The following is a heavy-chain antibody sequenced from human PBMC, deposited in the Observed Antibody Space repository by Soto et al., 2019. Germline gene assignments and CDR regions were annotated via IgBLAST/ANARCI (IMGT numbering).Heavy chain of an antibody. CDR1: GFTFRNYW. V-gene: IGHV3-74*01. CDR3: ASNYAYAEGYYFYGIDV. Sequence: GSLRLSCAASGFTFRNYWMHWVRQAPGKGLVWASRVNSDGDTTYYADSVKGRFTISRDNAKNTLHLQMNSLGAEDTAVYYCASNYAYAEGYYFYGIDVWGQGTTVTVAS. CDR2: VNSDGDTT. J-gene: IGHJ6*02. D-gene: IGHD3-16*01.